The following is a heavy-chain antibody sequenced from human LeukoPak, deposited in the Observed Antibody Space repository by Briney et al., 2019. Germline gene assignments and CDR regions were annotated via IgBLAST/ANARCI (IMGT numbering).Heavy chain of an antibody. CDR2: ISPSGGST. V-gene: IGHV1-46*01. D-gene: IGHD2-15*01. CDR1: GYTFTSYY. Sequence: ASVKVSCKASGYTFTSYYMHWVRQAPGQGLEWMGIISPSGGSTSYARKFQGRVTMTRDTSTSTVYMELSSLRSEDTAVYYCARGGVSKVVAATHYYFDYWGQGTLVTVSS. J-gene: IGHJ4*02. CDR3: ARGGVSKVVAATHYYFDY.